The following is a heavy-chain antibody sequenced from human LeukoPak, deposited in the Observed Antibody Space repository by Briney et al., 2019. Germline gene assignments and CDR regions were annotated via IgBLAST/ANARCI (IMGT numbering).Heavy chain of an antibody. D-gene: IGHD2-21*02. CDR2: IYYSGST. CDR3: ARVARDAYCGGDCYWDY. V-gene: IGHV4-59*01. J-gene: IGHJ4*02. Sequence: SETLSLTCTVSGGSISSYHWSWIRQPPGKGLEWIGYIYYSGSTKYNPSLKSRVTVSVDTSKNQFSLKLSSVSAADTAVYYCARVARDAYCGGDCYWDYWGQGTLVTVSS. CDR1: GGSISSYH.